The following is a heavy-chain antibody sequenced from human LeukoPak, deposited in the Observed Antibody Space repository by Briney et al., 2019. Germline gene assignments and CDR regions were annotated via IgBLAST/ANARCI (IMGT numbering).Heavy chain of an antibody. CDR2: VSGSGDST. Sequence: GGSLRLSCAATGFTFSNYWMSWVRQAPGKGLEWVSGVSGSGDSTYYADSVKGRFTISRDNSNNTLFLLMNSLRAEDTAVYYCAKYMSSGSWGQGTLVTVSS. CDR1: GFTFSNYW. D-gene: IGHD6-19*01. J-gene: IGHJ5*02. V-gene: IGHV3-23*01. CDR3: AKYMSSGS.